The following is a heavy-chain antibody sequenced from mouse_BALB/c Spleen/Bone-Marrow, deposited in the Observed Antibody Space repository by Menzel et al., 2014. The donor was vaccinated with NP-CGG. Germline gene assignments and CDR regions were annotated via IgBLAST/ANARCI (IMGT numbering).Heavy chain of an antibody. V-gene: IGHV4-1*02. Sequence: EVKLVESGGGLVQPGGSLKLSCAASGFDFSRRWMSWVRQAPGKGLEWIGEINPDSSTINYPPSLKDKFIISRDNAKHTLFLEMSKVRSEDTALYYCTLVGYYGCFDFWGAGTTVTVSS. J-gene: IGHJ1*01. D-gene: IGHD2-2*01. CDR1: GFDFSRRW. CDR2: INPDSSTI. CDR3: TLVGYYGCFDF.